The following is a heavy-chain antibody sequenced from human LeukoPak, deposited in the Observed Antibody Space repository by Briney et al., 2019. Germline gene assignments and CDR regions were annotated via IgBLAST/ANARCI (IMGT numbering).Heavy chain of an antibody. V-gene: IGHV4-39*07. J-gene: IGHJ4*02. CDR3: ARVLLWFGESLPYYFDY. Sequence: SETLSLTCTVSGGSISSSSYYWGWIRQPPGKGLEWIGNIYYSGKTYYNPSLKSRVTISVDTSKNQFFLKLSSVTAADTAVYYCARVLLWFGESLPYYFDYWGQGTLVTVSS. D-gene: IGHD3-10*01. CDR2: IYYSGKT. CDR1: GGSISSSSYY.